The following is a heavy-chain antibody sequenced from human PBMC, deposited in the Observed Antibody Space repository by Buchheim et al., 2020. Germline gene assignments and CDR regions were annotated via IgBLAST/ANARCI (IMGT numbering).Heavy chain of an antibody. CDR2: VSSSSTYI. CDR1: GFSFSSYS. CDR3: ARGRDLVRGVIKATFDS. J-gene: IGHJ4*02. D-gene: IGHD3-10*01. V-gene: IGHV3-21*02. Sequence: EVQLVDSGGGLVQPGGSLRLSCAASGFSFSSYSMNWVRQAPGKGLEWVSSVSSSSTYIFYAKSVKGRFTISRDNAKNSLYLQMNSLRAEDTAVYYCARGRDLVRGVIKATFDSWGQGTL.